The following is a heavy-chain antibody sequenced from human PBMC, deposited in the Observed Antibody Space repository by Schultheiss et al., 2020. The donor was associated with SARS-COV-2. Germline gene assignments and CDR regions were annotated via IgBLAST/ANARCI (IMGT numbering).Heavy chain of an antibody. CDR1: GGSFSGYY. V-gene: IGHV4-34*01. CDR3: AREGSAMVQSRFDY. D-gene: IGHD5-18*01. CDR2: INHSGST. J-gene: IGHJ4*02. Sequence: SQTLSLTCAVYGGSFSGYYWSWIRQPPGKGLEWIGEINHSGSTNYNPSLKSRVTISVDTSKNQFSLKLSSVTAADTAVYYFAREGSAMVQSRFDYWGQGTLVTGSS.